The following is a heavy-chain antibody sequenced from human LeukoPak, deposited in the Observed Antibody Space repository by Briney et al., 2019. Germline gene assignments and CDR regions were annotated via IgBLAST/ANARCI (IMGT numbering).Heavy chain of an antibody. CDR1: GFTFSGSA. V-gene: IGHV3-48*03. J-gene: IGHJ3*02. Sequence: GGSLRLSCAASGFTFSGSAMHWVRQASGKGLEWVSYISSSGSTIYYADSVKGRFTISRDNAKNSLYLQMNSLRAEDTAVYYCARLMTGRRGAFDIWGQGTMVTVSS. D-gene: IGHD3-10*01. CDR2: ISSSGSTI. CDR3: ARLMTGRRGAFDI.